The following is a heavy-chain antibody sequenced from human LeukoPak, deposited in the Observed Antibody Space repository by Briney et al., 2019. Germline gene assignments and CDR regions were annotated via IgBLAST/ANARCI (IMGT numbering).Heavy chain of an antibody. CDR1: GGSFSGYF. D-gene: IGHD2-15*01. Sequence: SETLSLTCAVYGGSFSGYFWSWIRQPPGKGLEWIGEINHSGSTNYNPSLKSRVTMSVDTSKNQFSLKLSSVTAADTAVYYCARGEGSGGTYNWFDPWGQGTLVTVSS. J-gene: IGHJ5*02. CDR2: INHSGST. V-gene: IGHV4-34*01. CDR3: ARGEGSGGTYNWFDP.